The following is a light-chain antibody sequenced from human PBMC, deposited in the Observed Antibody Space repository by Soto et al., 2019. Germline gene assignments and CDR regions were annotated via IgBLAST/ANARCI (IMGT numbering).Light chain of an antibody. V-gene: IGKV1-5*01. CDR2: DAS. Sequence: DIQMTQSPSTLSASVGDRVTITCRASQSIRSWLAWYQHKPGKAPQLLIYDASNLESGVPSRFSGSGSGTEFTLTISSLQPDDFATYYCQQYDSFSKTFGRGTKVEVK. J-gene: IGKJ1*01. CDR1: QSIRSW. CDR3: QQYDSFSKT.